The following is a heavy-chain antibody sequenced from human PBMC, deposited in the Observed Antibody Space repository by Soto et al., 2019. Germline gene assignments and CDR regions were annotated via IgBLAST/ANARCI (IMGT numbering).Heavy chain of an antibody. D-gene: IGHD5-12*01. Sequence: SETLSLTCTVSGGSISSGGYSWSWIRQPPGKGLEWIGYIYHSGSTYYKPSLKSRVTISVDRSKNQFSLKLSSVTAADTAVYYCAASCVACGGFNYYGMDVWGQGTTVTVSS. CDR2: IYHSGST. CDR1: GGSISSGGYS. CDR3: AASCVACGGFNYYGMDV. V-gene: IGHV4-30-2*01. J-gene: IGHJ6*02.